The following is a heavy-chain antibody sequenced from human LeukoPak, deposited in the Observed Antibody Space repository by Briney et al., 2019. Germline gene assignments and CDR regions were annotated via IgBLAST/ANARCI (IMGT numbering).Heavy chain of an antibody. CDR1: GYTCTSYY. V-gene: IGHV1-2*02. Sequence: ASVKVSCKASGYTCTSYYMHWVRQAPGQGLEWMGWINPNSGGTNYAQTFQGRVAMTRDTSISIAYMELSRLRSDDTAVYYCARDKEILIYFDSSGYYFAYWGQGTLVTVSS. CDR2: INPNSGGT. J-gene: IGHJ4*02. CDR3: ARDKEILIYFDSSGYYFAY. D-gene: IGHD3-22*01.